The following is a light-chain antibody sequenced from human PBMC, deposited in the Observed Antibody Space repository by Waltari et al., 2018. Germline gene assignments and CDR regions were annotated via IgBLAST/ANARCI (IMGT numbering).Light chain of an antibody. CDR3: QQYNTYSWT. CDR1: QSVGRW. V-gene: IGKV1-5*03. J-gene: IGKJ1*01. Sequence: DIQMTQSPSTLSASVGDGVTITCRASQSVGRWLAWYQQKTGKAPKVLMYQASSLERGVQSRFSGGGSGTEFTLTISSLQPDDFATYYCQQYNTYSWTFGQGTKVEIK. CDR2: QAS.